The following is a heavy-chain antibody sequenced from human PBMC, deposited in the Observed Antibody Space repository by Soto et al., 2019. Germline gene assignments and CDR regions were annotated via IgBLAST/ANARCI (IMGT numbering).Heavy chain of an antibody. CDR1: GFTFSTYS. D-gene: IGHD2-8*01. Sequence: PGGSLRLSCAASGFTFSTYSMNWVRQAPGKGLEWVSSISSSSSDIYYADSVKGRFTISRDNAKISLFLQMNSLRAEDTAVYYCARDPVYDEAWFDYWGQGTLVTVSS. CDR3: ARDPVYDEAWFDY. CDR2: ISSSSSDI. V-gene: IGHV3-21*01. J-gene: IGHJ4*02.